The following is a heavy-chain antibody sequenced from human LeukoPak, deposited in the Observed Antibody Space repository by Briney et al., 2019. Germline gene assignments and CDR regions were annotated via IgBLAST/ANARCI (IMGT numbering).Heavy chain of an antibody. Sequence: GGSLRLSCAASGFTFSSYTMNWVRQAPGKGLEWVSSISSCRYIYYADSVKGRFTISRDNAKNSLYLQMNSLRAEDTAVYYCARGSEDFDYWGQGTLVTVSS. J-gene: IGHJ4*02. CDR1: GFTFSSYT. V-gene: IGHV3-21*01. CDR3: ARGSEDFDY. CDR2: ISSCRYI.